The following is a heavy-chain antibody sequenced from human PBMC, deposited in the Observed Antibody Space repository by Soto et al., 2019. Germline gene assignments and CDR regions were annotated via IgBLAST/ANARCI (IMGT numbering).Heavy chain of an antibody. V-gene: IGHV4-59*08. CDR2: IYYSGST. D-gene: IGHD3-10*01. Sequence: QVLLQESGPGLVKPSETLSLTCTVSGGSISSYYWSWIRQPPGKGLEWIGYIYYSGSTNYNPSLKSRVTISVDTSKNQFSLKLSSVTAADTAVYYCARRYGLGSFDYWGQGTLVTVSS. CDR3: ARRYGLGSFDY. CDR1: GGSISSYY. J-gene: IGHJ4*02.